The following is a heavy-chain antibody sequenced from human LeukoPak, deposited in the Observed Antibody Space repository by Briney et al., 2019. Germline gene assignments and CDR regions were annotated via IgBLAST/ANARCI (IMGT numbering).Heavy chain of an antibody. V-gene: IGHV3-21*01. J-gene: IGHJ4*02. CDR2: ISSSSSYI. D-gene: IGHD2-15*01. CDR1: GFTFSSYG. Sequence: GGSLRLSCAASGFTFSSYGMNWVRRAPGKGLEWVASISSSSSYIYYADSVKGRFTISRDNAKNSLYLQMNRLRAEDTAVYYCARGVGSGRDCVDYWGQGTLVTVSS. CDR3: ARGVGSGRDCVDY.